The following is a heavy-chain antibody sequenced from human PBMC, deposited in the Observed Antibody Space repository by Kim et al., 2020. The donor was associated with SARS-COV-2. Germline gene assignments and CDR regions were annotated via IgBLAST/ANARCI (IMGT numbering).Heavy chain of an antibody. CDR3: ARLVSENSAVEY. CDR1: GDSISRSSNY. Sequence: SETLSLTCTVSGDSISRSSNYWGWIRQPPGKGLEWIGSINYSGNTYYNPSLKSRVTISVDTSKNQFSLKMRLVTAADTVVYYCARLVSENSAVEYWGQGTLVTDSS. CDR2: INYSGNT. J-gene: IGHJ4*02. V-gene: IGHV4-39*01.